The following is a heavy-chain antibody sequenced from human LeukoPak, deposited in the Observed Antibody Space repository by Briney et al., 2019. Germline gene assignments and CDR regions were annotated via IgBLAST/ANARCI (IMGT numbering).Heavy chain of an antibody. J-gene: IGHJ4*02. D-gene: IGHD3-9*01. CDR1: GFTFSSYA. CDR3: AISDWARLDY. V-gene: IGHV3-23*01. Sequence: PGGSLRLSCAASGFTFSSYAMSWVRQVPGKGLEWVSSISGHTRDTYYADSVKGRFTVSRDNSKNTLYLQMNSLRAEDTAVYYCAISDWARLDYWGQGTLVTVSS. CDR2: ISGHTRDT.